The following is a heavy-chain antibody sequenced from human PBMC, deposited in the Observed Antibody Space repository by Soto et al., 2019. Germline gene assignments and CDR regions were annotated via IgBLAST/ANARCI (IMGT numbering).Heavy chain of an antibody. V-gene: IGHV3-30*18. D-gene: IGHD4-17*01. CDR3: AKDRVANYYYGMDVLRYGMDV. CDR1: GFTFSSYG. J-gene: IGHJ6*02. CDR2: ISYDGSNK. Sequence: GGSLRLSCAASGFTFSSYGMHWVRQAPGKGLEWVAVISYDGSNKYYADSVKGRFTISRDNSKNTLYLQMNSLRAEDTAVYYCAKDRVANYYYGMDVLRYGMDVWGQGTTVTVSS.